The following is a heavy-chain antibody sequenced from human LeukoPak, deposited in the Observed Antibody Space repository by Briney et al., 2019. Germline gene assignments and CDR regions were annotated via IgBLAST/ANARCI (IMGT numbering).Heavy chain of an antibody. D-gene: IGHD3-22*01. J-gene: IGHJ4*02. CDR3: ARDANYYDSSGSLDY. CDR1: GFTFSSYA. V-gene: IGHV3-23*01. CDR2: ISGSGGST. Sequence: GGSLRLSCAASGFTFSSYAMSWVRQAPGKGLEWVSAISGSGGSTYYADSVKGRFTISRDNSKNTLYLQMNSLRAEDTAVYYCARDANYYDSSGSLDYWGQGTLVTVSS.